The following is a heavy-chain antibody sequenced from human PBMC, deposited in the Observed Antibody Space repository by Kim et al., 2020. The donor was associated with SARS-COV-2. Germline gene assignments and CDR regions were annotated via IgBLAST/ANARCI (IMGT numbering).Heavy chain of an antibody. CDR1: GFRFSGYV. D-gene: IGHD3-10*01. Sequence: GGSLRLSCAASGFRFSGYVMDWVRQAPGKGLEWVSSISSSSSYIYYADAVKGRFTISRDNAKNSLYLQMDSMSAEDTAIYLCARIVGSGTYTIDYWGQGTLVTDSS. CDR3: ARIVGSGTYTIDY. V-gene: IGHV3-21*01. CDR2: ISSSSSYI. J-gene: IGHJ4*02.